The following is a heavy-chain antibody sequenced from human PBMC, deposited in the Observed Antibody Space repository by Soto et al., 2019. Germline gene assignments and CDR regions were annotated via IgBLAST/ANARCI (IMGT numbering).Heavy chain of an antibody. D-gene: IGHD2-2*01. Sequence: QVQLVQSGAEVKKPGSSVRVSCKASGGTFNSYSLNWVRQAPGQGLEWMGQIIPISGIVNYAQKFQGRVTITADDSTSTAYMGLTSLRSEDTARYYCARVRKYQKMFSHYYAMDVWGQGTTVIVSS. V-gene: IGHV1-69*01. J-gene: IGHJ6*02. CDR2: IIPISGIV. CDR1: GGTFNSYS. CDR3: ARVRKYQKMFSHYYAMDV.